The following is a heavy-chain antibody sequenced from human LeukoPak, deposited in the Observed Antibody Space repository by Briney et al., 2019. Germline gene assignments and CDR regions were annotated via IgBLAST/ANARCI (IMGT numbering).Heavy chain of an antibody. CDR2: ISAYNGNT. J-gene: IGHJ4*02. CDR3: ARVGIGFDY. D-gene: IGHD1-26*01. Sequence: ASVTVSCTASGYTFTSYGISWVRQAPGQGLEWMGWISAYNGNTNYAQKLQGRVTMTTDTSTSTAHMELRSLRSEDTAVYYCARVGIGFDYWGQGTLVTVSS. V-gene: IGHV1-18*01. CDR1: GYTFTSYG.